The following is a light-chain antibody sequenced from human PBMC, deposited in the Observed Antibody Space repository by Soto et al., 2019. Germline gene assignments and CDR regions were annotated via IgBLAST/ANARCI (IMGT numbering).Light chain of an antibody. CDR2: LNSDGSP. CDR3: QTWGSGIVV. J-gene: IGLJ2*01. Sequence: QLVLTQSPSASASRGASVKLTCTLSSGHSNYAIAWHQQQSEKGPRYLMKLNSDGSPSKGDGIPDRFSGSSSGAERYLTISSLQSEGEADYYCQTWGSGIVVFGGGTKVTGL. CDR1: SGHSNYA. V-gene: IGLV4-69*01.